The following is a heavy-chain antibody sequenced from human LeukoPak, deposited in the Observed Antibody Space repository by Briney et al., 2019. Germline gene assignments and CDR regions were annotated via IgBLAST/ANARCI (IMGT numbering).Heavy chain of an antibody. V-gene: IGHV3-74*01. D-gene: IGHD1-1*01. Sequence: GGSLRLSCAASGFTFSSYWMHWVRQAPGKGLVWVSRIKSDGSTTTYADSVKGRFTISRDNAKNTLYLQMNSLRAEDTAVYYCAREGYYYFDYWGQGTLVTVSS. CDR3: AREGYYYFDY. CDR2: IKSDGSTT. CDR1: GFTFSSYW. J-gene: IGHJ4*02.